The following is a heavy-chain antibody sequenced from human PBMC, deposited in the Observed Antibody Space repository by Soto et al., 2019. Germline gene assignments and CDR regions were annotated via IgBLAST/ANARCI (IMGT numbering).Heavy chain of an antibody. V-gene: IGHV2-5*02. J-gene: IGHJ5*01. Sequence: QITLKESSPTLVKPTQTLTLTCTFSGFSLSTSGVGVGWIRQPPGKAPEWLALIYWDDDKRYSPSLKSRLTITKDTSKNQVVLTMTNVDPVDTATYYCAHRGIIGWFDPWGQGTLVTVSS. D-gene: IGHD3-16*02. CDR2: IYWDDDK. CDR1: GFSLSTSGVG. CDR3: AHRGIIGWFDP.